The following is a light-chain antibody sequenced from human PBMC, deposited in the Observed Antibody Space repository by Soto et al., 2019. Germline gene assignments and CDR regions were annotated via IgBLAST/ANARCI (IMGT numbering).Light chain of an antibody. CDR1: QSISNY. CDR3: QKYNSAPLT. V-gene: IGKV1-27*01. Sequence: DIQMTQSPSSLSASVGDRVTVTCRASQSISNYLAWYQQQPGKVPKLLIYAASTLQSGVPSRFSGSGSGTDFTLTISSLQPEDVATYYCQKYNSAPLTFGPGTKVDIK. CDR2: AAS. J-gene: IGKJ3*01.